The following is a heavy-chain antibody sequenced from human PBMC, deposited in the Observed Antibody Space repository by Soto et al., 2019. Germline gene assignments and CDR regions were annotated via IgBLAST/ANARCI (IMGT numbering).Heavy chain of an antibody. J-gene: IGHJ5*02. Sequence: QVPLVESGGGVVQPGRSLRLSCAASGFSFSTYAMHWVRQAPGKGLEWVSVISYDGSNKYYARSVKGRFTISRDNSKNTLYLQMNGLRAEDTAVYYCARAKDGYSRFDPWGQGTLVTVPS. D-gene: IGHD5-18*01. CDR3: ARAKDGYSRFDP. CDR2: ISYDGSNK. V-gene: IGHV3-30-3*01. CDR1: GFSFSTYA.